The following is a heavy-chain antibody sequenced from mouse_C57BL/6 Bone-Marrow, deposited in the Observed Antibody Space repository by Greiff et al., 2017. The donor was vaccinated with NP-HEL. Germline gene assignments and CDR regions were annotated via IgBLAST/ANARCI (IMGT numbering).Heavy chain of an antibody. D-gene: IGHD2-12*01. Sequence: EVQGVESGAELVRPGASVKLSCTASGFNIKDDYMHWVKQRPEQGLEWIGWIDPENGDTEYASKFQGKATITADTSSNTAYLQLSSLTSEDTAVYFCTTWVFTNDYWGQGTTLTVSS. CDR1: GFNIKDDY. CDR3: TTWVFTNDY. J-gene: IGHJ2*01. V-gene: IGHV14-4*01. CDR2: IDPENGDT.